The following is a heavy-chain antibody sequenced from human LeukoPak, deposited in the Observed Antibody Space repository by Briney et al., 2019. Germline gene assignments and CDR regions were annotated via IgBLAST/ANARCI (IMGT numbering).Heavy chain of an antibody. V-gene: IGHV3-43D*03. Sequence: GGSLRLYCASSGFTFDDYAMHWVCQAPGKGLEWVSFISWDGGSTYYADSVKGRFTICRDNAKNSLYLQMNSLRAEDTAVYYCAGPSKGAGAFDIWGQGTMVTVSS. D-gene: IGHD1-26*01. CDR1: GFTFDDYA. CDR3: AGPSKGAGAFDI. J-gene: IGHJ3*02. CDR2: ISWDGGST.